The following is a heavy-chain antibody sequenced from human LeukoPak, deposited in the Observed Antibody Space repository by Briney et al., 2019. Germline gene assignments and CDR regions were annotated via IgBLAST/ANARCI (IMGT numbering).Heavy chain of an antibody. CDR3: ARLPTGYPNWFDP. Sequence: SETLSVTCAVYGGSFSGYYWSWIRQPPGKGLEWIGNIYSSGTTYYNPSLKSRVTISVDTSKNQFCLKVNSVTATDTAIYFCARLPTGYPNWFDPWGQGTLVTVSS. D-gene: IGHD3-9*01. V-gene: IGHV4-34*01. CDR2: IYSSGTT. J-gene: IGHJ5*02. CDR1: GGSFSGYY.